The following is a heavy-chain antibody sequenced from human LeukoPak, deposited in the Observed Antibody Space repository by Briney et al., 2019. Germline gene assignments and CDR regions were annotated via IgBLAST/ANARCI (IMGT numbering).Heavy chain of an antibody. CDR1: GYTFTSYY. Sequence: GASVKVSCKASGYTFTSYYMHWVRQAPGQGLEWMGWINTNTGNPTYAQGFTGRFVFSLDTSVSTAYLQISSLKAEDTAVYYCAREVVVVAATANWFDPWGQGTLVTVSS. CDR3: AREVVVVAATANWFDP. V-gene: IGHV7-4-1*02. D-gene: IGHD2-15*01. J-gene: IGHJ5*02. CDR2: INTNTGNP.